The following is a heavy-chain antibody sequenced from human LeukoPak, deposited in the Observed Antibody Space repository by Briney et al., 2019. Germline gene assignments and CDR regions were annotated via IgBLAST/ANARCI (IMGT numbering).Heavy chain of an antibody. D-gene: IGHD2-21*02. J-gene: IGHJ3*02. CDR3: ARHTFDGSDSPDAFDI. CDR2: IKPDGSQI. V-gene: IGHV3-7*01. Sequence: PGGSLRLSCAASGFTFSTYWMTWVRQAPGKGLEWVANIKPDGSQIYYVDSVKGRFTISRDNAKNSLYLQMNSLRAEDTAVYYCARHTFDGSDSPDAFDIWGQGTMVTVSS. CDR1: GFTFSTYW.